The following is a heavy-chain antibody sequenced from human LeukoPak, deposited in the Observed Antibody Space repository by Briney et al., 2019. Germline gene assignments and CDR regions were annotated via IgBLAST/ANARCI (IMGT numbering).Heavy chain of an antibody. CDR3: AGHGAGDLDY. CDR1: GGPFVVYY. Sequence: SEALSLTCAVYGGPFVVYYWSWIRQPPGKGLEWIGEINHSGSTNYNPSLKSRVTISVDTSKNHFSLKLSSVTAADTAVYYCAGHGAGDLDYWGQGTLVTVSS. D-gene: IGHD3-10*01. V-gene: IGHV4-34*01. CDR2: INHSGST. J-gene: IGHJ4*02.